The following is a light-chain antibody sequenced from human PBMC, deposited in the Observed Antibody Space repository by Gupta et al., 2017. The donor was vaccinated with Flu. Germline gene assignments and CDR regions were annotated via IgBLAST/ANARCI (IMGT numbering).Light chain of an antibody. Sequence: QSVSTQPPSVSAAPGQKVTISCAGSISNIENNYVSWYQQLPGTAPKLLIYENKKRPSGIPDRFSGSKSGTSATLGITGLQTGDEADYYCGTWDSSLSAWVFGGGTKLTVL. V-gene: IGLV1-51*02. J-gene: IGLJ3*02. CDR1: ISNIENNY. CDR2: ENK. CDR3: GTWDSSLSAWV.